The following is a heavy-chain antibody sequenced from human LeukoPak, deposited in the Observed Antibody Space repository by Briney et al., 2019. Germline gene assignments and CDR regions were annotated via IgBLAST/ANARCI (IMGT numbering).Heavy chain of an antibody. D-gene: IGHD6-13*01. Sequence: GWSLRLSCAASEFTVSSNYMNWVRQAPGKGLEWVSVIYSGGSTYYADSVKGRFTISRDNSKNTLYLQMNSLRAEDTAVYYCAGGARRQQPFDYWGQRTLVTVSS. CDR1: EFTVSSNY. CDR3: AGGARRQQPFDY. CDR2: IYSGGST. V-gene: IGHV3-66*01. J-gene: IGHJ4*02.